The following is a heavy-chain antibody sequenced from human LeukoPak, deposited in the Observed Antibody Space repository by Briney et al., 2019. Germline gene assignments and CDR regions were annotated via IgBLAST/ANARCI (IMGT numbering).Heavy chain of an antibody. D-gene: IGHD6-19*01. CDR2: INHSGST. V-gene: IGHV4-34*01. CDR3: ARYGSSVDY. Sequence: PSETLSLTCAAYVGSFSGYYWSWIRQPPGKGLEWIGEINHSGSTNYNPSLKSRVTISVDTSKNQFSLKLSSVTAADTAVYYCARYGSSVDYWGQGTLVTVSS. CDR1: VGSFSGYY. J-gene: IGHJ4*02.